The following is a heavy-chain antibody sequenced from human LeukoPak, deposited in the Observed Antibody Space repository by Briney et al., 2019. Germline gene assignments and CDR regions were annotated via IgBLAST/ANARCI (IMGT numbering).Heavy chain of an antibody. CDR1: GVTFSVYW. Sequence: GGSLRVSCTASGVTFSVYWMTWVRQAPGQGLEWVAHIKQDGSAKCYVDSVKGRFTISRDNAKNSLYLQMDSLRVEDTATYYCARWRGSTSERSDYWGQGTLVTVSS. CDR3: ARWRGSTSERSDY. CDR2: IKQDGSAK. V-gene: IGHV3-7*01. J-gene: IGHJ4*02. D-gene: IGHD2-2*01.